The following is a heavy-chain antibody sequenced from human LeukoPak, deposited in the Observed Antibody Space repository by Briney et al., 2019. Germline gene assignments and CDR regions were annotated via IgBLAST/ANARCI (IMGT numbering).Heavy chain of an antibody. CDR3: ARDADIVVVPAPLDY. CDR1: GFTFSSYS. D-gene: IGHD2-2*01. CDR2: IWYDGSNK. Sequence: PGGSLRLSCAASGFTFSSYSMNWVRQAPGKGLEWVAVIWYDGSNKYYADSVKGRFTISRDNSKNTLYLQMNSLRAEDTAVYYCARDADIVVVPAPLDYWGQGTLVTVSS. V-gene: IGHV3-33*08. J-gene: IGHJ4*02.